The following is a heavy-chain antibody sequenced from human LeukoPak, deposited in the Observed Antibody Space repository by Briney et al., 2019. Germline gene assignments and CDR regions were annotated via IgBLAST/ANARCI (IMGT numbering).Heavy chain of an antibody. D-gene: IGHD3-3*01. CDR1: GFTFSGSA. CDR2: IRSKANSCAT. Sequence: GGSLRLSCAASGFTFSGSAMHWVRQASGKGLEWVGRIRSKANSCATAYAASVKGRFTISRDDSKNTAYLQMNSLKTEDTAVYYCTRLLPTYYDFWSGPMGYYGMDVWGQGTTFTVSS. V-gene: IGHV3-73*01. J-gene: IGHJ6*02. CDR3: TRLLPTYYDFWSGPMGYYGMDV.